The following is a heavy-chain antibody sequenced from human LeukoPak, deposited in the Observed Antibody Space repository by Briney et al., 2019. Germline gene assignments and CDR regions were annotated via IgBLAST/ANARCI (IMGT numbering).Heavy chain of an antibody. CDR3: ARGSITMVRGVIGRY. CDR1: GYTFTGYY. V-gene: IGHV1-2*02. J-gene: IGHJ4*02. D-gene: IGHD3-10*01. Sequence: ASVKVSCKASGYTFTGYYMHWVRQAPGQGLEWMGWINPNSGGTNYAQKFQGRVTMTRDTSISTAHMELSRLRSDDTAVYYCARGSITMVRGVIGRYWGQGTLVTVSS. CDR2: INPNSGGT.